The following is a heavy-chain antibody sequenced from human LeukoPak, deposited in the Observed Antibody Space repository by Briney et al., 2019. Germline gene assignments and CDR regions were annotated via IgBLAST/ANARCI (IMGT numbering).Heavy chain of an antibody. CDR2: IYYSGST. CDR3: SRSHDYGGLYFYYYMDV. D-gene: IGHD4-23*01. J-gene: IGHJ6*03. CDR1: GGSISSSIYY. V-gene: IGHV4-39*01. Sequence: SETLSLTCTVSGGSISSSIYYWGWIRQPPGKGLEWIGSIYYSGSTYYNPSLKSRVTISVDTSKNQFSLKLRSVTAADTAIYFCSRSHDYGGLYFYYYMDVWGKGTTVTVSS.